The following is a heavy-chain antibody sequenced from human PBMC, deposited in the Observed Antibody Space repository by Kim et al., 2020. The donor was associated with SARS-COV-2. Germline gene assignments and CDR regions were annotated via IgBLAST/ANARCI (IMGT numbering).Heavy chain of an antibody. CDR2: INSDGSIT. Sequence: GGSLRLSCAASGFIFSYSWMHWVRQDPGKGLVWVSRINSDGSITGYADSVKGRFTVSRDNAKSTLYLQMNTLRAEDTGVYYCARGGQQLIRLWGQGTLVTVSS. V-gene: IGHV3-74*01. CDR1: GFIFSYSW. J-gene: IGHJ4*02. D-gene: IGHD6-13*01. CDR3: ARGGQQLIRL.